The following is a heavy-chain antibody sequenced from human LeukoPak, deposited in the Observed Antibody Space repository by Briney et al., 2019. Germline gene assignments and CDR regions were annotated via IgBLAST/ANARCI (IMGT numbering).Heavy chain of an antibody. J-gene: IGHJ4*02. D-gene: IGHD4-17*01. V-gene: IGHV4-61*02. CDR1: GGSISSGSYY. Sequence: SETLSLTCTVSGGSISSGSYYWRWIRQPAGKGLEWIGRIYTSGSTNYNPSLKSRVTISVDTSKNQFSLKLSSVTAADTAVYYCARTHDYGDYANWGQGTLVTVSS. CDR3: ARTHDYGDYAN. CDR2: IYTSGST.